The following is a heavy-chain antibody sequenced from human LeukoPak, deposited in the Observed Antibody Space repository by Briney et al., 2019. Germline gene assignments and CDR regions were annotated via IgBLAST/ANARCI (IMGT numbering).Heavy chain of an antibody. CDR1: GYTFTSYD. V-gene: IGHV1-8*01. D-gene: IGHD3-16*02. CDR2: MNPNSGNT. J-gene: IGHJ4*02. CDR3: ARVDRSSKGTLLWGSYRYTFDY. Sequence: VASVKVSCKASGYTFTSYDINWVRQATGQGLEWMGWMNPNSGNTGYAQKFQGRVTITRNTSISTAYMELSSLRSEDTAVYYCARVDRSSKGTLLWGSYRYTFDYWGQGTLVTVSS.